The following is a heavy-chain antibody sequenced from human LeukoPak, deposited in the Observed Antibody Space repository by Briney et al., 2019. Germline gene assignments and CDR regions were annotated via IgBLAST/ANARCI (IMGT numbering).Heavy chain of an antibody. D-gene: IGHD3-10*01. CDR1: GGSFSGYC. Sequence: SETLSLTCAVCGGSFSGYCWSWSRQPPGKGLEWIGEINHSGSTNYNPSLKSRVTISVDTSKNQFSLKLSSVTAADTAVYYCATKELRTHYYYYGMDVWGQGSTVTVSS. CDR3: ATKELRTHYYYYGMDV. CDR2: INHSGST. J-gene: IGHJ6*02. V-gene: IGHV4-34*01.